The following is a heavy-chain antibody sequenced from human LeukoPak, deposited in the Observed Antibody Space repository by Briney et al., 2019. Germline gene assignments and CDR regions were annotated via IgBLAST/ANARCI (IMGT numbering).Heavy chain of an antibody. CDR2: IWYGGSNK. CDR1: GFTFSSYG. Sequence: GGSLRLSCAAPGFTFSSYGMHWVRQAPGKGLEWVAVIWYGGSNKYYADSVKGRFTISRDNSKNTLYLQMNSLRAEDTAVYYCARGGRYCSGGSCYYYFDYWGQGTLVTVSS. J-gene: IGHJ4*02. D-gene: IGHD2-15*01. V-gene: IGHV3-33*01. CDR3: ARGGRYCSGGSCYYYFDY.